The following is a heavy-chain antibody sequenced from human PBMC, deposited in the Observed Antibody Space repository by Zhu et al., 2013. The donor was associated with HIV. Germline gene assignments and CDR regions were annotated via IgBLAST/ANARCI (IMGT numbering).Heavy chain of an antibody. V-gene: IGHV4-61*01. Sequence: QVQLQESGPGLVKPSETLSLTCSVSNSSVTSGNYYWSWIRQSPGKGLEWIGYVYNRGATNYNPSLKSRVTISLDTSKKQLSLGLTSVTAADAAVYYCARGLPHFDYWGQGILVTVSS. CDR1: NSSVTSGNYY. CDR2: VYNRGAT. CDR3: ARGLPHFDY. D-gene: IGHD4-17*01. J-gene: IGHJ4*02.